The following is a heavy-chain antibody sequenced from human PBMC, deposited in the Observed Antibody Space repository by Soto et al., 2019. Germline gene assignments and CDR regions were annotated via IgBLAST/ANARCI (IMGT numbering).Heavy chain of an antibody. CDR1: GFNFRSYG. CDR3: AKNSGEYEVFDI. CDR2: IWDDGRTT. V-gene: IGHV3-33*06. J-gene: IGHJ3*02. D-gene: IGHD4-17*01. Sequence: QVQLVESGGGVVHPGGSLTLSCAASGFNFRSYGMHWVRQAPGKGLEWLAVIWDDGRTTYYADSVKGRFTISRDNPKNRLSLQMNSLRVEDTAMFYCAKNSGEYEVFDIWGQGTLVSVSS.